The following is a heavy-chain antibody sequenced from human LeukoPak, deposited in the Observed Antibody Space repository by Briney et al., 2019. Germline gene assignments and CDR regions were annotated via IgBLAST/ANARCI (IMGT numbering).Heavy chain of an antibody. CDR3: ARVGVVESSGYHDYYFDF. J-gene: IGHJ4*02. Sequence: PSETLSLTCTVSGGTMTNYYWSWIRQPAGKELEWIGRIYSSGSTNYNPSLKSRVTMSVDTSKNQFSLNLTSVTVADMAAYFCARVGVVESSGYHDYYFDFWGQGSLVTVSS. V-gene: IGHV4-4*07. CDR2: IYSSGST. CDR1: GGTMTNYY. D-gene: IGHD3-22*01.